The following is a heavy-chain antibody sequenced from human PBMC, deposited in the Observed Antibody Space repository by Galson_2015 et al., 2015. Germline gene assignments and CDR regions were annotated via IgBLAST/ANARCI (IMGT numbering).Heavy chain of an antibody. J-gene: IGHJ5*02. Sequence: SLRLSCAASGFTLGRYDIRWVRQRSRKGVLWVSGIGNAGDTDDHDSVKGRFTISREDSKNSLSHQMDSLRAGDTTAYCCGRLIVRRFDPWGQGTLVTASS. CDR3: GRLIVRRFDP. D-gene: IGHD3-22*01. CDR2: IGNAGDT. V-gene: IGHV3-13*04. CDR1: GFTLGRYD.